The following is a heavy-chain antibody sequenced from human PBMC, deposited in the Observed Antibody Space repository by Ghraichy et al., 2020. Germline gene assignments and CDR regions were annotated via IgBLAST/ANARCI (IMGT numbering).Heavy chain of an antibody. CDR2: ITMKPYGGTA. V-gene: IGHV3-49*03. CDR3: ARDRDMAARPTDFEY. CDR1: GFNFGDYA. D-gene: IGHD5-12*01. Sequence: GGSLRLSCTASGFNFGDYAVTWFRQAPGKGLEWVGFITMKPYGGTAEYAASVKGRFIISRDDSRSIAYLQMDSLKSEDTAMYFCARDRDMAARPTDFEYWGQGTLVTVSS. J-gene: IGHJ4*02.